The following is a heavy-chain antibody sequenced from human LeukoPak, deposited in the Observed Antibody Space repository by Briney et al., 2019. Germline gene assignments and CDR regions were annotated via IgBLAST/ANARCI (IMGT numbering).Heavy chain of an antibody. J-gene: IGHJ6*03. D-gene: IGHD6-13*01. CDR3: ASTREKSSSWGVWYYYYYMDV. CDR1: GGTFSSYA. V-gene: IGHV1-69*05. CDR2: IIPIFGTA. Sequence: SVKVSCKASGGTFSSYAISWVRQAPGQGLEWMGGIIPIFGTANYAQKFQGRVTITTDESTSTAYMELSSLRSEDTAVYYCASTREKSSSWGVWYYYYYMDVWGKGTTVTVSS.